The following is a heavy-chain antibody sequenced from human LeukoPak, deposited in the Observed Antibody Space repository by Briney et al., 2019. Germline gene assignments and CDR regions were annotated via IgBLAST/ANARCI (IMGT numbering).Heavy chain of an antibody. CDR3: ARDMREKWLRFGY. CDR1: GYTFTGYY. Sequence: GASVKVSCKASGYTFTGYYMHWVRQAPGQGLEWMGWINPNSGGTNYAQKFQGRVTMTRDTSISTAYMELSRLRSDDTAVYYCARDMREKWLRFGYWGQGTLVTVSS. CDR2: INPNSGGT. D-gene: IGHD5-12*01. V-gene: IGHV1-2*02. J-gene: IGHJ4*02.